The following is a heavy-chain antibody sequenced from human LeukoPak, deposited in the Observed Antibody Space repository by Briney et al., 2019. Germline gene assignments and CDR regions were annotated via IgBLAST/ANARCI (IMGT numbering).Heavy chain of an antibody. CDR3: ARAEVIAAAGTRGRRYYYYGMDV. Sequence: GGSLRLSCAASGFTFSDYYMSWIRQAPGKGLEWVSYISSSGSTIYYADSVKGRFTISRDNAKNSLYLQMNSLRAEDTAVYCCARAEVIAAAGTRGRRYYYYGMDVWGQGTTVTVSS. D-gene: IGHD6-13*01. CDR1: GFTFSDYY. J-gene: IGHJ6*02. CDR2: ISSSGSTI. V-gene: IGHV3-11*01.